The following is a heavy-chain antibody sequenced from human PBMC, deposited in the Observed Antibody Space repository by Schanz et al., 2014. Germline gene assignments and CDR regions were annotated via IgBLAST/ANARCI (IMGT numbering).Heavy chain of an antibody. J-gene: IGHJ4*02. CDR1: GFSFSSYA. D-gene: IGHD6-13*01. V-gene: IGHV3-23*01. CDR3: AKSQGSSFDS. Sequence: EVHLLESGGGLVPPGGSLRLSCATSGFSFSSYAINWVRQAPGKGLEWVSAISGSGGSTYYADSVKGRFTISRDNSKNTLYLQMSSLRAEDTAVYYCAKSQGSSFDSWGQGTLVTVSS. CDR2: ISGSGGST.